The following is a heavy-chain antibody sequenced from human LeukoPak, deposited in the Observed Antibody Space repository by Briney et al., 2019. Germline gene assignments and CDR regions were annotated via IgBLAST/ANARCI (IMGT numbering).Heavy chain of an antibody. CDR1: GGSISSSSYY. CDR3: ARESVYYFDSSGYLDY. V-gene: IGHV4-39*07. J-gene: IGHJ4*02. CDR2: IYYSGST. D-gene: IGHD3-22*01. Sequence: SETLSLTCTVSGGSISSSSYYWGCIRQPPGKGLEWIGSIYYSGSTYYNPSLKSRVTISVDTSKNQFSLKLSSVTAADTAVYYCARESVYYFDSSGYLDYWGQGTLVTVSS.